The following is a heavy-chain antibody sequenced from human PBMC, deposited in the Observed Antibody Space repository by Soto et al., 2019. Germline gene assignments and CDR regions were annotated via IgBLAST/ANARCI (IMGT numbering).Heavy chain of an antibody. J-gene: IGHJ4*02. V-gene: IGHV1-46*01. CDR3: ARGTSGSYFAY. CDR2: INPSRGSS. CDR1: GYTFTSYF. Sequence: QVQLVQSGAEVKKPGASLKVSCRASGYTFTSYFIHWVRQAPGQGLEWMGIINPSRGSSTYAQNFRDRVTMTRDTSTTTVYMELSSLRFEDTAVYYCARGTSGSYFAYWGQGTLVIASS. D-gene: IGHD1-26*01.